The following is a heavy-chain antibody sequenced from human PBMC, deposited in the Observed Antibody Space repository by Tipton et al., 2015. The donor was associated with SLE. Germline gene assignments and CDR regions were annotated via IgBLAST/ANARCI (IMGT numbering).Heavy chain of an antibody. CDR3: AREASIDYHYYMDV. V-gene: IGHV4-59*12. CDR1: GDSTSNSY. J-gene: IGHJ6*03. D-gene: IGHD2/OR15-2a*01. CDR2: IHYDGNT. Sequence: TLSLTCTVSGDSTSNSYWNWIRQPPGKGLEWIGYIHYDGNTNYNPSLKSRVTISVDTSKNQFSLKLTSVTAADTAVYYCAREASIDYHYYMDVWGKGTAVTVSS.